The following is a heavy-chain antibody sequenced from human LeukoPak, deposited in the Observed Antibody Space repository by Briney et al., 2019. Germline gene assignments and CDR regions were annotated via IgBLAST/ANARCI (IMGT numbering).Heavy chain of an antibody. CDR3: ARDCSSTSCPLGSGMDV. D-gene: IGHD2-2*01. J-gene: IGHJ6*02. Sequence: GGSLRVSCAASGFTFSSYGMHWVRQAPGKGLEWVAVIWYDGSNKYYADSVKGRFTISRDNSKNTLYLQMNSLRAEDTAVYYCARDCSSTSCPLGSGMDVWGQGTTVTVSS. CDR1: GFTFSSYG. V-gene: IGHV3-33*01. CDR2: IWYDGSNK.